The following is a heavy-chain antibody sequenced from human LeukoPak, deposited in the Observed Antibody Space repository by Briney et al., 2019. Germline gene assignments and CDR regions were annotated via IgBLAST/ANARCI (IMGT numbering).Heavy chain of an antibody. V-gene: IGHV1-2*02. CDR3: ARGLINGHDFDY. J-gene: IGHJ4*02. CDR2: INPNSGGT. CDR1: GYTFSGYH. D-gene: IGHD1-20*01. Sequence: ASVKVSCKASGYTFSGYHIHWVRQAPGQGLEWMGWINPNSGGTNFAPKFHGRVSMTRDTAISTAYMDLSRLTSDDTAVYYCARGLINGHDFDYWGQGALVTVSS.